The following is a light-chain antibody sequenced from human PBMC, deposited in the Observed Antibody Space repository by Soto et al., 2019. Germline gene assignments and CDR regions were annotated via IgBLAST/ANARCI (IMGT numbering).Light chain of an antibody. Sequence: QSVLTQPPSVSGAPGQRVTISCTGSSSNIGAGYDVHWYQQLPGTAPKLLIYGNSNRPSGVPDRFSGSKSGTSASLAITGLQAEDEADYYCQSYDSSLPGMVFGGGTQLTVL. CDR2: GNS. J-gene: IGLJ2*01. CDR3: QSYDSSLPGMV. CDR1: SSNIGAGYD. V-gene: IGLV1-40*01.